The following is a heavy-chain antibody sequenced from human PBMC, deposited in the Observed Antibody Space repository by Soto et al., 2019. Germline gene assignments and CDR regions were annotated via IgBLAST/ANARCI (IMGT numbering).Heavy chain of an antibody. CDR1: GYTFSNYW. V-gene: IGHV3-74*01. CDR3: ARDNSYGMDV. CDR2: ITSGGGTT. J-gene: IGHJ6*02. Sequence: HPGGSLRLSCAASGYTFSNYWMHWVRQAPGKGLVWVSHITSGGGTTNYADSVKDRFTISRDNAKSTLYLQMNSLRAEDTAVYFCARDNSYGMDVWGQGTTVTVSS.